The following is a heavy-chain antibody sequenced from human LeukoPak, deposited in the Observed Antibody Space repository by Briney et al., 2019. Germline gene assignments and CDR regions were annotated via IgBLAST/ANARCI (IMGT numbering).Heavy chain of an antibody. J-gene: IGHJ4*02. Sequence: PSETLSLTCAVYGGSFSGYYWSWIRQPPGKGLEWIGEINHSGSTNYDPSLKSRVTISVDTSKNQFSLKLSSVTAADTAVYYCARGPYSRKGYFDYWGQGTLVTVSS. CDR1: GGSFSGYY. V-gene: IGHV4-34*01. CDR3: ARGPYSRKGYFDY. CDR2: INHSGST. D-gene: IGHD3-16*01.